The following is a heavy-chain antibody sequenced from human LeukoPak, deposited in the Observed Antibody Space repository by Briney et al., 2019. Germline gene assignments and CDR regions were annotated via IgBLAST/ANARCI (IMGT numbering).Heavy chain of an antibody. Sequence: PSETLSLTCTVSGGSISSSSYYWGWIRQPPGKGLEWIGYIYFSGTTKYNPSLESRVTISVGTSKNQFSLKLSSVTAADTAVYYCARRRAEGGSNGHYNWFDPWGQGILVTVSS. D-gene: IGHD6-13*01. J-gene: IGHJ5*02. CDR2: IYFSGTT. V-gene: IGHV4-61*05. CDR3: ARRRAEGGSNGHYNWFDP. CDR1: GGSISSSSYY.